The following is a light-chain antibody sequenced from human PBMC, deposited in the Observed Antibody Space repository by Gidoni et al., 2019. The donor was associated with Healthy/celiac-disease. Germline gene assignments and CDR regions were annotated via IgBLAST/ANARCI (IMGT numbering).Light chain of an antibody. CDR1: QSISSY. Sequence: DIQMTQSPSSLSASVGDRVTITCRASQSISSYLNWYQQKPGKAPKLLIYAASSLQSGVPSRFSGSGSGTDFTLTISRLQPEDFATYYWQQSNSTTYTFGQGTKVDIK. V-gene: IGKV1-39*01. CDR3: QQSNSTTYT. J-gene: IGKJ2*01. CDR2: AAS.